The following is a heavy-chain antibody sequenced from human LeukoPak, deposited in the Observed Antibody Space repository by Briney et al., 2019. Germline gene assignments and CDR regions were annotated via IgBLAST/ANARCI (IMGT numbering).Heavy chain of an antibody. J-gene: IGHJ4*02. CDR2: INHSGST. D-gene: IGHD5-18*01. Sequence: TSETLSLTCAVYGGSFSGYHWSWIRQPPGKGLEWIGEINHSGSTNYNPSLKSRDTISVDTSKNQFSLKLSSVTAADTAVYYCARSLGAYSYGFFDYWGQGTLVTVSS. V-gene: IGHV4-34*01. CDR1: GGSFSGYH. CDR3: ARSLGAYSYGFFDY.